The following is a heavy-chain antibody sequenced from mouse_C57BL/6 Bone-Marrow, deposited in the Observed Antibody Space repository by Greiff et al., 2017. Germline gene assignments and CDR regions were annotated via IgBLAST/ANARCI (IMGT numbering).Heavy chain of an antibody. CDR1: GYTFTSYW. Sequence: QVQLQQPGAELVMPGASVKLSCKASGYTFTSYWMHWVKQRPGQGLEWIGEIDPSDSYTNYNQKVKGKSTLTVDKSSSTAYMQLSSLTSEDAAVYYCARRGSSDAMDYWGQGTSVTVSS. V-gene: IGHV1-69*01. J-gene: IGHJ4*01. D-gene: IGHD1-1*01. CDR2: IDPSDSYT. CDR3: ARRGSSDAMDY.